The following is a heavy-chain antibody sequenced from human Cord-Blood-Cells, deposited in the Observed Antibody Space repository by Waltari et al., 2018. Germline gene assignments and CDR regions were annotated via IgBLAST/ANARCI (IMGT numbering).Heavy chain of an antibody. J-gene: IGHJ4*02. CDR2: INHSGST. Sequence: QVQLQQSGAGLLKHSETPSLTCAVSEWSFSGYYWSWIRQPPGKGLEWIGEINHSGSTNYNPSLKSRVTISVDTSKNQFSLKLSSVTAADTAVYYCARVLTMSPEDYWGQGTLVTVSS. V-gene: IGHV4-34*01. D-gene: IGHD3-9*01. CDR1: EWSFSGYY. CDR3: ARVLTMSPEDY.